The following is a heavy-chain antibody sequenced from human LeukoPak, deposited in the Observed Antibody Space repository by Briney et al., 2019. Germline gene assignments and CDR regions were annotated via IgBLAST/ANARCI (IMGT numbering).Heavy chain of an antibody. CDR3: ARGPNVDIVVYFDY. D-gene: IGHD5-12*01. CDR2: ISAYNGNT. V-gene: IGHV1-18*01. Sequence: ASVKVSCKASGYTFTSYGISWVRQAPGQGLEWMGWISAYNGNTDYAQKLQGRVTMTTDTSTSTAYMELRSLRSDDTAVYYCARGPNVDIVVYFDYWGQGTLVTVSS. J-gene: IGHJ4*02. CDR1: GYTFTSYG.